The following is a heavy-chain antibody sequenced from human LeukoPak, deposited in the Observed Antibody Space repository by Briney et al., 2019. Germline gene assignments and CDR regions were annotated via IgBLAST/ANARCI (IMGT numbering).Heavy chain of an antibody. CDR2: IRYEGNNK. Sequence: GGSLRLSCAASGFPFSDCVMHWVRQAPGKGLEWVAVIRYEGNNKYYADSVKGRSTISRDNSKNMLYLQMNSLGTEDTAVYYCAKDRWGAVASFDYWGQGTLVTVSS. D-gene: IGHD6-19*01. CDR3: AKDRWGAVASFDY. V-gene: IGHV3-30*02. CDR1: GFPFSDCV. J-gene: IGHJ4*02.